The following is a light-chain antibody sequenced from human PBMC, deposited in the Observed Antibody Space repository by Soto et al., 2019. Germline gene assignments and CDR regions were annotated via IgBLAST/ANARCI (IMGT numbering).Light chain of an antibody. CDR3: LQYNVYPLS. J-gene: IGKJ4*01. Sequence: DIQMTQSPSTLSASVGDRVTITCRASQNINGWLAWYQQRPGKGPNLLIHKESTLEVGVPSRFSASASGTEFTLTISSLQPDDFAVYFCLQYNVYPLSFGGGTKVEIK. CDR2: KES. CDR1: QNINGW. V-gene: IGKV1-5*03.